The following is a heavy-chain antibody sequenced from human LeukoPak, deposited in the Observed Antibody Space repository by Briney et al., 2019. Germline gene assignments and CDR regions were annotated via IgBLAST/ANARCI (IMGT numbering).Heavy chain of an antibody. V-gene: IGHV1-2*02. CDR3: ARTGLRFLTYYYMDV. J-gene: IGHJ6*03. CDR2: INPNSGGT. CDR1: GYTFTGYY. D-gene: IGHD3-3*01. Sequence: ASVKVSCKASGYTFTGYYMHWVRQAPGQGLELMGWINPNSGGTNYAQKFQGRVTMTRDTSISTAYMELSRLRSDDTAVYYCARTGLRFLTYYYMDVWGKGTTVTVSS.